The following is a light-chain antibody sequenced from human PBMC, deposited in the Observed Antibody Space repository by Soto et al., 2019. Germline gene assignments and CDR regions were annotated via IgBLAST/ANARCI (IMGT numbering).Light chain of an antibody. CDR1: NNDVGAYNY. CDR3: GSYTTSNTVV. Sequence: QSALTQPASVSGSPGQTITISCTGTNNDVGAYNYVSWYQQHPGKAPKLIIHDVSSRPAGVSNRFSGSKSGNTASLTISGLHTEDEADYYCGSYTTSNTVVFGGGPKLTVL. J-gene: IGLJ2*01. V-gene: IGLV2-14*01. CDR2: DVS.